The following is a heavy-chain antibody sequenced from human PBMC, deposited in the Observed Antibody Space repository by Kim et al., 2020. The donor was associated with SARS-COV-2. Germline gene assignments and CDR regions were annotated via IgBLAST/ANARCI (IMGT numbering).Heavy chain of an antibody. CDR1: GFTFTVYA. V-gene: IGHV3-23*01. J-gene: IGHJ5*02. CDR3: RKGGEGSIWYH. CDR2: IVGSGGTT. Sequence: GGSLRLSCTTSGFTFTVYAMTWVRQAPGKGLEWVSGIVGSGGTTYYVDSVKGRFTISRDNSKNTLYLQMSNLRADDTAVYYCRKGGEGSIWYHWGEGDLFTVSS. D-gene: IGHD3-16*01.